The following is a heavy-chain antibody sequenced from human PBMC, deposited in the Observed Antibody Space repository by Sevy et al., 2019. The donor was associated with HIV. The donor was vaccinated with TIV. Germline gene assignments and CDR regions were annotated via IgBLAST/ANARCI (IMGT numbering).Heavy chain of an antibody. CDR3: ARDDRPSGWLFDY. J-gene: IGHJ4*02. V-gene: IGHV3-7*01. Sequence: GGSLRLSCAAPGFTFSSYWMTWVRQAPGKGLEWVANINRDGSTKNYVDSVKGRFTISRDKVNNSLYLEMNSLRAEDTAVYYCARDDRPSGWLFDYWGQGTLVTVSS. CDR1: GFTFSSYW. D-gene: IGHD6-19*01. CDR2: INRDGSTK.